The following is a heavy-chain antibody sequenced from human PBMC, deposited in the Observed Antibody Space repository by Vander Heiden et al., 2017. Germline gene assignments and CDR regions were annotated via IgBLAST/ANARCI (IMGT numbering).Heavy chain of an antibody. CDR3: ARSKATSQDSIYYGKDV. Sequence: QVQLVQSGAEVKKPGSSVKVSCKASGGTFSSYAISWLRQAPGQGLEWMGWIIPIFGTANYAQKFQGRVTITADESTSTAYMELSSLRSEDTAVYYCARSKATSQDSIYYGKDVWGQGTTVTVSS. J-gene: IGHJ6*02. CDR2: IIPIFGTA. CDR1: GGTFSSYA. D-gene: IGHD3-22*01. V-gene: IGHV1-69*01.